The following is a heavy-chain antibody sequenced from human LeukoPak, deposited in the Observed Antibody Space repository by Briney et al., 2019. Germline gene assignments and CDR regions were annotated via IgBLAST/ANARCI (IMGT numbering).Heavy chain of an antibody. CDR1: GFTFSSYS. D-gene: IGHD4-17*01. Sequence: GGSLRLSCAASGFTFSSYSMNWVRQAPGKGLEWVSYISSSSTIYYADSVKGRFTISRDNAKNSLYLQMNSLRAEDTAVYYCAREMVSTVTSFDYWGQGTLVTVSS. V-gene: IGHV3-48*01. CDR2: ISSSSTI. J-gene: IGHJ4*02. CDR3: AREMVSTVTSFDY.